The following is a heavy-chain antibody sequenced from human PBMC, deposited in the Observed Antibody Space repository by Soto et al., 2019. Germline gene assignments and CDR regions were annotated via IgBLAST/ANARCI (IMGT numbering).Heavy chain of an antibody. CDR2: ISAYNGNT. CDR1: GYTFTSYG. J-gene: IGHJ6*02. Sequence: QVQLVQSGAEVKKPGASVKVSCKASGYTFTSYGISWVRQAPGQGLEWMGWISAYNGNTNYAQKLQGRVTMTTDTSTSTADMELRSLRSDDTAVYYCARLIAARPPLYYYYGMDVWGQGTTVTVSS. V-gene: IGHV1-18*01. D-gene: IGHD6-6*01. CDR3: ARLIAARPPLYYYYGMDV.